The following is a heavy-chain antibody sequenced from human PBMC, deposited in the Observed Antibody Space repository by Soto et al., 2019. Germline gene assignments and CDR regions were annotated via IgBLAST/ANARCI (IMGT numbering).Heavy chain of an antibody. Sequence: GGSLRLSCAASGFTFSSYAMHWVRQAPGKGLEWVAVISYDGSNKYYADSVKGRFTISRDNSKNTLYLQMNSLRAEDTAVYYCARDHTDRYSSSWYHAPIDYWGQGTLVTVSS. D-gene: IGHD6-13*01. CDR1: GFTFSSYA. CDR2: ISYDGSNK. CDR3: ARDHTDRYSSSWYHAPIDY. J-gene: IGHJ4*02. V-gene: IGHV3-30-3*01.